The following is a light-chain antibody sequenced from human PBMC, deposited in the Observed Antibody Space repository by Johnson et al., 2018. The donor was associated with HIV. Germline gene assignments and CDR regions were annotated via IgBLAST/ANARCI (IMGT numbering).Light chain of an antibody. V-gene: IGLV1-51*02. Sequence: QSVLTQPPSVSAAPGQKVTISCSGSSSNIGNNYVSWYQQLPGTAPKLLIYENNKRPSGIPDRFSASKSVTSATLGITGLQTGDEAYYYCATWDSSLSGGVFGTGTKVTVL. CDR3: ATWDSSLSGGV. CDR1: SSNIGNNY. J-gene: IGLJ1*01. CDR2: ENN.